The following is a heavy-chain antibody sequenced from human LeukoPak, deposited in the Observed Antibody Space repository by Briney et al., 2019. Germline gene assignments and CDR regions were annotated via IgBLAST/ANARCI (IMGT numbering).Heavy chain of an antibody. V-gene: IGHV4-30-2*01. CDR1: GGSISSGGYS. CDR3: ARASRSGSYRPLWSYGY. CDR2: IYHSGST. J-gene: IGHJ4*02. Sequence: SQTLSLTCAVSGGSISSGGYSWSWIRQPPGKGLEWIGYIYHSGSTYYNPSLKSRVTISVDRSKNQFSLKLSSVTAADTAVYYCARASRSGSYRPLWSYGYWGQGTLVTVSS. D-gene: IGHD1-26*01.